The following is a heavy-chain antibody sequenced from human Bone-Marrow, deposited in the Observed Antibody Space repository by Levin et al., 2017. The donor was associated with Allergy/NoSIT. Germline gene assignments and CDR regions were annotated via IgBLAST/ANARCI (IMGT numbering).Heavy chain of an antibody. CDR1: GFTVSNNY. CDR2: IYSVGDT. D-gene: IGHD2/OR15-2a*01. J-gene: IGHJ4*02. CDR3: ARYNFLLGEAY. V-gene: IGHV3-53*01. Sequence: GESLKISCAVSGFTVSNNYMTWVRQAPGKGLEWVSIIYSVGDTYYAESVKGRFTISRDSSKNTVYLQMNSLGAEDTAVYYCARYNFLLGEAYWGQGTLVTVSS.